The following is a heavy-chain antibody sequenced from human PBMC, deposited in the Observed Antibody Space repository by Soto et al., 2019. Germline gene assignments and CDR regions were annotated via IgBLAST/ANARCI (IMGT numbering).Heavy chain of an antibody. D-gene: IGHD4-17*01. Sequence: GGSLRLSCAASGFTFSSYWMSWVRQAPGKGLEWVANIKQDGSEKYYVDSVKGRFTISRDNAKNSLYLQMNSLRAEDTAVYYCARDRPGRLGLRGPGYFDYWGQGTLVTVSS. CDR3: ARDRPGRLGLRGPGYFDY. CDR2: IKQDGSEK. J-gene: IGHJ4*02. V-gene: IGHV3-7*01. CDR1: GFTFSSYW.